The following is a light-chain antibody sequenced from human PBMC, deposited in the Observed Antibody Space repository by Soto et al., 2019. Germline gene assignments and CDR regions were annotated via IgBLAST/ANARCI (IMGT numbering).Light chain of an antibody. CDR3: CSYTRSYTWV. CDR1: SSDVGDGDF. Sequence: QSVLTQPASVSGSPRQSITISCTGTSSDVGDGDFVSWYQQRPGNAPKLMIYKVSNRPAGVSNRFSGSKSGNTASLTISGLPAEDEADYYCCSYTRSYTWVFGGGTKLTVL. CDR2: KVS. V-gene: IGLV2-14*01. J-gene: IGLJ3*02.